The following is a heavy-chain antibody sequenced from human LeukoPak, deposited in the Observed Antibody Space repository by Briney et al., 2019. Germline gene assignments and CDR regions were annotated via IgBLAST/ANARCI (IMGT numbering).Heavy chain of an antibody. V-gene: IGHV1-18*01. CDR3: ARLYYYDSSGYYRGNAFDI. D-gene: IGHD3-22*01. CDR2: ISAYNGNT. Sequence: PRASVKVSCKASGYTFTSYGISWVRQAPGQGLEWMGWISAYNGNTNYAQKLQGRVTMTTDTSTSTAYMELRSLRSDDTAVYYCARLYYYDSSGYYRGNAFDIWGQGTMVTVSS. J-gene: IGHJ3*02. CDR1: GYTFTSYG.